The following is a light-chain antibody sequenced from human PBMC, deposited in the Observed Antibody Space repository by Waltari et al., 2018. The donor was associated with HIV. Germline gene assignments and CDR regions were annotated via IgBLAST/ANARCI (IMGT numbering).Light chain of an antibody. CDR2: SHH. CDR1: SSNIHMNP. V-gene: IGLV1-44*01. Sequence: QSLLTPPPSASGTPGQRVTMSCSGSSSNIHMNPSIWYQQPPATAPKLLIYSHHQRPSGVPDRFSGSKSGTSASLAISGLQSEDEADYYCAAWDDSLNGYVFGTGTKVTVL. CDR3: AAWDDSLNGYV. J-gene: IGLJ1*01.